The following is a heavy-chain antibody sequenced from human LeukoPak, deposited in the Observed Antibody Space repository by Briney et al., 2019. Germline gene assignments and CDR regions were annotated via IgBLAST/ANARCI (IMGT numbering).Heavy chain of an antibody. Sequence: SETLSLTCTVSGGSISSYYWSWIRQPPGKGLEWIGYIYTSGSTNYNPSLKSRVTISVDTSKSQFSLRLSSVTAADTAVYYCARWRTGKVPAAPRIDAFDIWGQGTMVTVSS. CDR2: IYTSGST. D-gene: IGHD2-2*01. J-gene: IGHJ3*02. CDR3: ARWRTGKVPAAPRIDAFDI. CDR1: GGSISSYY. V-gene: IGHV4-4*09.